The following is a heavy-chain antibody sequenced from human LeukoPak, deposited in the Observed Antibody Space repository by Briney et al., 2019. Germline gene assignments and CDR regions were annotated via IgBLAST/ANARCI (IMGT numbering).Heavy chain of an antibody. D-gene: IGHD2-15*01. CDR3: ARDKYCSGGSCYYWFDP. Sequence: ASVKVSCKASGYTFTSYYMHWVRQAPGQGLEWMGIINPSGGSTSYAQKFQGRVTMTRDTSTSTVYMELSSLRSEDTAVYYCARDKYCSGGSCYYWFDPWGQRTLVTVSS. J-gene: IGHJ5*02. CDR1: GYTFTSYY. CDR2: INPSGGST. V-gene: IGHV1-46*01.